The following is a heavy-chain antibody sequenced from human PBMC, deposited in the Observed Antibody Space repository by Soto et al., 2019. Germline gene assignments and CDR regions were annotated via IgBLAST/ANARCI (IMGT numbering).Heavy chain of an antibody. J-gene: IGHJ4*01. V-gene: IGHV3-66*01. CDR3: ASGASGNYR. Sequence: EVQLVESGGGLVQPGGSLRLSCAASGFTVSSNYMTWVRQAPGKGLEWVWNIYSGGTTSYADSVKGRFTISRDNSKNTLFLQMNSLRDDDTAVYYCASGASGNYRWGHGTLVTVSS. D-gene: IGHD3-10*01. CDR2: IYSGGTT. CDR1: GFTVSSNY.